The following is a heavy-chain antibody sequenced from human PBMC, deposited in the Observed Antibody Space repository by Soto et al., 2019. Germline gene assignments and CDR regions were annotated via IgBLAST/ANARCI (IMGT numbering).Heavy chain of an antibody. CDR1: GFTVSSVY. V-gene: IGHV3-66*01. CDR2: ITSGGST. D-gene: IGHD3-3*01. CDR3: ARDILGGAYDFWH. Sequence: EVQLVESGGGLVQPGGSLRLSCAASGFTVSSVYMTWVRQAPGKGLEWVSVITSGGSTYYADSVRGRFTISRDNSKNTLYLQMHRPRAEDTAVYYCARDILGGAYDFWHGGQGTLVTVSS. J-gene: IGHJ4*02.